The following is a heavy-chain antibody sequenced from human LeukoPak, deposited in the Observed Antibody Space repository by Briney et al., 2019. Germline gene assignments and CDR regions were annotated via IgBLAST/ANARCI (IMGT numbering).Heavy chain of an antibody. J-gene: IGHJ4*02. CDR3: ARDPSPYSSSWYWYY. Sequence: GGSLRLSCAASGFTFSRYWMSWMRQAPGKGLEWVAVISYDGSNKYYADSVKGRFTISRDNSKNTLYLQMNSLRAEDTAVYYCARDPSPYSSSWYWYYWGQGTLVTVSS. CDR2: ISYDGSNK. CDR1: GFTFSRYW. V-gene: IGHV3-30*03. D-gene: IGHD6-13*01.